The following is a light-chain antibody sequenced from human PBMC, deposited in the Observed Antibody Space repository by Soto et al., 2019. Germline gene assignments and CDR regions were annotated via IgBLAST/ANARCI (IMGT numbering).Light chain of an antibody. CDR1: QSLASAY. CDR3: QQYASSRWT. V-gene: IGKV3-20*01. Sequence: EIVLTQSPGTLSLSPGERATLSCRASQSLASAYLAWYQHKPGQAPRLLIYGSSSRAVGVPARISGSGSGTDFTLTISRLEPEDFAVYYCQQYASSRWTFGQGTKVEAK. J-gene: IGKJ1*01. CDR2: GSS.